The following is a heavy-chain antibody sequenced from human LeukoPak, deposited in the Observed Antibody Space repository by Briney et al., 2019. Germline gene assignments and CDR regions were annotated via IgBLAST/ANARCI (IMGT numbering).Heavy chain of an antibody. J-gene: IGHJ4*02. CDR3: ARRAPSLEARYYFDY. Sequence: GGSLRLSCAASGFTFSSYWMSWVRQAPGKRLEWVAHIDKDGSEKHYVDSVKGRFTISRDNAKNSLYLQMDSLRAEDTAVYYCARRAPSLEARYYFDYWGQGTLVTVSS. V-gene: IGHV3-7*01. CDR2: IDKDGSEK. CDR1: GFTFSSYW.